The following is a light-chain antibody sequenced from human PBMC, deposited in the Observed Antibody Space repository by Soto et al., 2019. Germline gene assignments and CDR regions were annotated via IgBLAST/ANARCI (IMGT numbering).Light chain of an antibody. CDR1: QSVTNW. J-gene: IGKJ5*01. Sequence: DIQMTQSPSTLSASVGDRVTITCRASQSVTNWLAWYQQKPGKAPNLLIYDASRLQSGIPSRFSGSGSGTEFTLTISSLQPDDFATYYCQQSYSTPQITFGQGTRLEIK. CDR2: DAS. V-gene: IGKV1-5*01. CDR3: QQSYSTPQIT.